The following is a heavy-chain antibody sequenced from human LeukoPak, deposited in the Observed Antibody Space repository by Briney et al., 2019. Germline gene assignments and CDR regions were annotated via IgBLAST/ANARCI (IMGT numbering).Heavy chain of an antibody. CDR2: IKQYGSEK. D-gene: IGHD3-9*01. CDR1: GFTFSSYW. Sequence: PGGSLRLSCAASGFTFSSYWMSWVRQAPGKGLEWVANIKQYGSEKYYVDSVKGRFSISRDNAKNSLYLQMDSLRAEDTAVYYCARTSGTGWSHWGQGTLVTVSS. CDR3: ARTSGTGWSH. J-gene: IGHJ4*02. V-gene: IGHV3-7*01.